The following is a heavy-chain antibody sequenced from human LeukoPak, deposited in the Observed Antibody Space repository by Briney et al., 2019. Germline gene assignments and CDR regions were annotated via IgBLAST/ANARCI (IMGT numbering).Heavy chain of an antibody. CDR3: ASPVLDDILTDDAFDI. D-gene: IGHD3-9*01. V-gene: IGHV3-30*04. CDR2: ISYDGSNK. CDR1: GFTFSSYA. Sequence: PGRSLRLSCAASGFTFSSYAMHWVRQAPGKGLEWVAVISYDGSNKYYADSVKGRFTISRDNSKNTLYLQMNSPRAEDTAVYYCASPVLDDILTDDAFDIWGQGTMVTVSS. J-gene: IGHJ3*02.